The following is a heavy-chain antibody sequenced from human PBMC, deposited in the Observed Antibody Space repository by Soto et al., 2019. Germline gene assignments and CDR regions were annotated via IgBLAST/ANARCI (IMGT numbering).Heavy chain of an antibody. CDR3: ARGRVVVPAAVMFNCLDP. CDR2: IFHGGST. CDR1: GAPITCGDYS. J-gene: IGHJ5*02. Sequence: SETLSLTCAISGAPITCGDYSWNWIRQPPGKGLEWIGYIFHGGSTYYNPSLRSRVTISVDRSRTQFSLKMSSVTAADTAVYYCARGRVVVPAAVMFNCLDPWGQGALVTVSS. V-gene: IGHV4-30-2*01. D-gene: IGHD2-2*01.